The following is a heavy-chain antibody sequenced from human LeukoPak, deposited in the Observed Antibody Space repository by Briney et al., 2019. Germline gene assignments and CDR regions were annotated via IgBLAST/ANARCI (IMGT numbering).Heavy chain of an antibody. D-gene: IGHD3-16*01. CDR3: SRGDRSCLNFFVFGHH. Sequence: GGSLRLSCAASGFTFNTYWMSWVRQAPGKGLEWVANIKPDGSESDYADSVKGRFSISRDNTKNSLYLQMNSLRAEDTAVYYCSRGDRSCLNFFVFGHHWGQGTLVTVSS. V-gene: IGHV3-7*04. J-gene: IGHJ5*02. CDR1: GFTFNTYW. CDR2: IKPDGSES.